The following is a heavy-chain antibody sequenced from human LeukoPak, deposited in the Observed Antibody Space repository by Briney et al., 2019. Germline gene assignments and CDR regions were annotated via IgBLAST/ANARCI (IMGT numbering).Heavy chain of an antibody. CDR2: IFYTGST. CDR1: GGSISPYY. V-gene: IGHV4-59*08. J-gene: IGHJ4*02. Sequence: SETLSLTCTVSGGSISPYYWSWIRQPPRKGLEWIGYIFYTGSTSYNPSLRSRVTISIDASNQFSLKLDSVTAADTAVYYCARHSDYSNPIFNYWGQGTLVTVSS. D-gene: IGHD4-11*01. CDR3: ARHSDYSNPIFNY.